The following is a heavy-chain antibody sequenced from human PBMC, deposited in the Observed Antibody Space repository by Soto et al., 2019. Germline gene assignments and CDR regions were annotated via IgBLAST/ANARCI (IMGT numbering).Heavy chain of an antibody. CDR2: IWYDGSNK. J-gene: IGHJ4*02. CDR3: ARDRYDSSGYRIGYYFDY. D-gene: IGHD3-22*01. CDR1: GFTFSSYG. Sequence: GGSLRLSCAASGFTFSSYGMHWVRQAPGKGLEWVAVIWYDGSNKYYADSVKGRFTISRDNSKNTLYLQMNSLRAEDTAVYYCARDRYDSSGYRIGYYFDYWGQGTLVTVSS. V-gene: IGHV3-33*01.